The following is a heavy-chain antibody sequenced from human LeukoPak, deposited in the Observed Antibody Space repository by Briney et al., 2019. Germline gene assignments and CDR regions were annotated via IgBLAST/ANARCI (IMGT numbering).Heavy chain of an antibody. D-gene: IGHD1-14*01. V-gene: IGHV3-30*18. CDR2: ISYDGSNK. CDR3: AKEGSVSPYYFDY. CDR1: GFTFSSYG. Sequence: GGSLRLSCAASGFTFSSYGMHWVRQAPGKGLEWVAVISYDGSNKYYADSVKGRFTISRDNSKNTLYLQMNSLRAEDTAVYYCAKEGSVSPYYFDYWGQGTLDTVSS. J-gene: IGHJ4*02.